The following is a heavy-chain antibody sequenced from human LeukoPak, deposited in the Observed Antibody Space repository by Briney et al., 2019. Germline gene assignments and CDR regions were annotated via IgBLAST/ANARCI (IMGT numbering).Heavy chain of an antibody. V-gene: IGHV3-23*01. CDR2: IGGSAGST. J-gene: IGHJ4*02. D-gene: IGHD6-6*01. Sequence: PRGALRVSSVAPGFTFRSYGMSWVRQTPGGGLEWVSAIGGSAGSTYYADSVKGRFTISRDDSKSTLYLQMDILRAEDTALYHCAKASYTTSSKEGFDSWGQGTLVTVSS. CDR3: AKASYTTSSKEGFDS. CDR1: GFTFRSYG.